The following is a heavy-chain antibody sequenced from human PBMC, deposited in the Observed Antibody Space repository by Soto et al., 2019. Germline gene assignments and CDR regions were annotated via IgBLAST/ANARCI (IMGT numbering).Heavy chain of an antibody. J-gene: IGHJ4*02. Sequence: SGPTLVNPTQTLTLPCTFSGFSLSTSGVGVGWIRQPPGKAPEWLALIFWDDDKRYSPSLKSRVTITKDTSKNQLVLIMTNMDPVDTATYYCAHLPWKQLWPRAPVVYWGQGTPVTVSS. CDR1: GFSLSTSGVG. CDR2: IFWDDDK. D-gene: IGHD5-18*01. CDR3: AHLPWKQLWPRAPVVY. V-gene: IGHV2-5*02.